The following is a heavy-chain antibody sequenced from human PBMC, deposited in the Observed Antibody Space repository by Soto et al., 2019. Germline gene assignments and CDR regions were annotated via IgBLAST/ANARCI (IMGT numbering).Heavy chain of an antibody. CDR3: ARTCRSGGSCYHEY. CDR1: CYTFSSFG. CDR2: VSVYNDDT. Sequence: GAPLEVSCKASCYTFSSFGINWVRQAPGQGLEWVGWVSVYNDDTKYAQNFQGRVSLTTDTSASTTYMEVGSLRSDDTAVYYCARTCRSGGSCYHEYWGEGTLVTVSS. D-gene: IGHD2-15*01. J-gene: IGHJ4*02. V-gene: IGHV1-18*01.